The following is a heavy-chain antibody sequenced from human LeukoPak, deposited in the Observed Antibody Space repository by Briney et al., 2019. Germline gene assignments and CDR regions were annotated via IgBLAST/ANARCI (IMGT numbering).Heavy chain of an antibody. D-gene: IGHD3-10*01. V-gene: IGHV3-21*01. CDR1: RFTFNDQS. Sequence: RGYLSLYCAASRFTFNDQSMNWVPQAPGKGLEWVSSISANSLHIFHADSVKGRFTTSRDNAKNSLYLQMNNLRVEDTAVYYCVGPDSQFDCWGQGTLVTVSS. CDR3: VGPDSQFDC. CDR2: ISANSLHI. J-gene: IGHJ4*02.